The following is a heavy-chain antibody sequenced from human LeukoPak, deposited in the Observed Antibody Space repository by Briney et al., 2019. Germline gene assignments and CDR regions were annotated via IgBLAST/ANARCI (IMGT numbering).Heavy chain of an antibody. V-gene: IGHV3-23*01. D-gene: IGHD3-22*01. CDR1: GFTFSSYA. Sequence: GGSLRLSCAASGFTFSSYAMSWVRQAPGNGLEWVSAISGSGGSTYYADSVKGRFTISRDNSKNTLYLQMNSLRAEDTAVYYCAKDGRHYDSSGYYGDFDYWGQGTLVTVSS. J-gene: IGHJ4*02. CDR3: AKDGRHYDSSGYYGDFDY. CDR2: ISGSGGST.